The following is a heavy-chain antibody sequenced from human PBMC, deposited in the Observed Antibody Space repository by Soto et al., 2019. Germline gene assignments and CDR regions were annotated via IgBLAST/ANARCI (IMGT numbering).Heavy chain of an antibody. V-gene: IGHV1-18*01. CDR1: GYTFTSYG. J-gene: IGHJ4*02. Sequence: QVQLVQSGAEEKKPGASVKVSCKGSGYTFTSYGINWVRQAPGQALEWMGWINIYNGDTNYIEKFRGRVTMTTDTSTSTAYMEMRSLRSDDTAVYYCARHILSSPPYYFDYWGQGYLLTVSS. CDR2: INIYNGDT. D-gene: IGHD2-21*01. CDR3: ARHILSSPPYYFDY.